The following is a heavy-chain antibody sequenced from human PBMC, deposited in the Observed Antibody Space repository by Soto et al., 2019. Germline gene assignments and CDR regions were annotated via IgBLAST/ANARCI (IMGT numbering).Heavy chain of an antibody. J-gene: IGHJ4*02. CDR2: IYYSGST. Sequence: SETLSLTCTVSGGSISSSNYYWGWIRQPPGKGLEWIGSIYYSGSTYYNPSLKSRVTISVDTSKNQFSLKLSSVTAADTAVYYCATLWFGEGNYWGQGTLVTVSS. V-gene: IGHV4-39*01. D-gene: IGHD3-10*01. CDR3: ATLWFGEGNY. CDR1: GGSISSSNYY.